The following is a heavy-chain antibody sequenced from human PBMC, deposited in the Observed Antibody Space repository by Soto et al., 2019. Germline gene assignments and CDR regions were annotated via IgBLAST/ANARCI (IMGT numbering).Heavy chain of an antibody. CDR3: ARGRTTVAYYYYGMDV. D-gene: IGHD4-17*01. J-gene: IGHJ6*02. V-gene: IGHV1-69*06. Sequence: SVKVSCKASGGTFSSYATSWVRQAPGQGLEWMGGIIPIFGTANYAQKFQGRVTITADKSTSTAYMELSSLRSEDTAVYYCARGRTTVAYYYYGMDVWGQGTTVTVSS. CDR1: GGTFSSYA. CDR2: IIPIFGTA.